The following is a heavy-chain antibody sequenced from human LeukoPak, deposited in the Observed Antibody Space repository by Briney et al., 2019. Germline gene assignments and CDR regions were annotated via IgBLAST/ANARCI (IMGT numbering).Heavy chain of an antibody. J-gene: IGHJ6*02. Sequence: ASVKVSCKASGYTFTSYDINWVRQATGQGLEWMGWMNPNSDNTGYAQKFQGRVTMTRNTSISTAYMELSSLRSEDTAVYYCARGRYYDILTGWTDYYYGMDVWGQGTTVTVSS. V-gene: IGHV1-8*01. D-gene: IGHD3-9*01. CDR2: MNPNSDNT. CDR1: GYTFTSYD. CDR3: ARGRYYDILTGWTDYYYGMDV.